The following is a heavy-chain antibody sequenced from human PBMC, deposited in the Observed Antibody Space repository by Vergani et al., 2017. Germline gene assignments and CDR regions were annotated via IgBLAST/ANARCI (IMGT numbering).Heavy chain of an antibody. D-gene: IGHD2-15*01. V-gene: IGHV3-7*01. CDR1: GFTFGDYY. CDR3: ARISGGSAPYLHY. CDR2: IKRDGTET. J-gene: IGHJ1*01. Sequence: EVHLEESGGGLVQPGGSLRLSCAASGFTFGDYYMAWIRLAPGKGLDGVASIKRDGTETFYVDSVKSRFTISRDNAKTTLYLQMNSLRDEDRGVYYCARISGGSAPYLHYWGQGTLVTVAS.